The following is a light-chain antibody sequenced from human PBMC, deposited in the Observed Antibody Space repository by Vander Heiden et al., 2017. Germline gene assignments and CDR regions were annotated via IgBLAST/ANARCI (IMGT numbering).Light chain of an antibody. CDR2: EDN. V-gene: IGLV6-57*01. CDR1: SGSIASNY. CDR3: QSYDSSNWV. Sequence: NSTLTQHRSLSQSPAKTVTISCTRSSGSIASNYVQWYQQRPGSSPTTVIYEDNERPSGVPDRFSGSIDSSSNSVSLTISGLKTEDEADYYCQSYDSSNWVFGGGTKLTVL. J-gene: IGLJ3*02.